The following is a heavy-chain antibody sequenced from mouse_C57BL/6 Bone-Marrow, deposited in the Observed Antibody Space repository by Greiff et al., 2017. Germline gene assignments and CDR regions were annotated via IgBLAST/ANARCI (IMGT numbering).Heavy chain of an antibody. Sequence: DVMLVESGGDLVKPGGSLKLSCAASGFTFSSYGMSWVRQTPDKRLEWVATISSGGSYTYYPDSVKGRFTISRDTARNTLYLQMSSLKSEDTAMYYCTRGDYGDYYAMDYWGQGTSVTVSS. V-gene: IGHV5-6*02. D-gene: IGHD1-1*01. CDR1: GFTFSSYG. CDR3: TRGDYGDYYAMDY. CDR2: ISSGGSYT. J-gene: IGHJ4*01.